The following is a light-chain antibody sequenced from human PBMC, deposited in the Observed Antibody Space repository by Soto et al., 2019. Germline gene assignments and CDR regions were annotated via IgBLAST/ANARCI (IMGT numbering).Light chain of an antibody. V-gene: IGLV1-51*01. J-gene: IGLJ1*01. CDR1: SSNIGGNS. CDR2: DDD. CDR3: GSWDRSLSAYV. Sequence: QSVLTQPPSVSAAPGQRVTISCSGSSSNIGGNSVSWYQQLPGTAPKLLIYDDDKRPSGIPDRFSGSKSGTSATLGITGFQTGDEADHYCGSWDRSLSAYVFGNGTKVTVL.